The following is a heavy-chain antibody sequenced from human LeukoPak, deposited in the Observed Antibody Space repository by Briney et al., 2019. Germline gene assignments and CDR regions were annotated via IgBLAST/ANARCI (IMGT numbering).Heavy chain of an antibody. D-gene: IGHD6-13*01. V-gene: IGHV3-7*01. CDR2: IKEDGSVK. CDR3: GAEGGGVDF. Sequence: HPGGSLRHSCAASGFSFNTYWMHWVRQAPGKGLEWVANIKEDGSVKQYLGSVKGRFTISRDNAKSSVYLQMNSLRAEDTAVYYCGAEGGGVDFWGQGTLVTVSS. CDR1: GFSFNTYW. J-gene: IGHJ4*02.